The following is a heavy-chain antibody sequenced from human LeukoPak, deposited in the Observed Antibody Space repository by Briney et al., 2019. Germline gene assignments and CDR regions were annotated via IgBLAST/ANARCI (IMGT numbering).Heavy chain of an antibody. Sequence: PGGSLRLSCAASGFTFSSYSMNWVRPAPGKGLEWDGRTRNKANSYTTEYAASVKGRFTISRDDSKNSLYLQMNSLKTEDTAVYYCARVGRVVPAARLDAFDIWGQGTMVTVSS. CDR2: TRNKANSYTT. D-gene: IGHD2-2*01. CDR1: GFTFSSYS. V-gene: IGHV3-72*01. J-gene: IGHJ3*02. CDR3: ARVGRVVPAARLDAFDI.